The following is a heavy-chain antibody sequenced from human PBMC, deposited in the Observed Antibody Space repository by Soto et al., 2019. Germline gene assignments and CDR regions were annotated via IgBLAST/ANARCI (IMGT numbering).Heavy chain of an antibody. V-gene: IGHV4-4*02. J-gene: IGHJ4*02. CDR1: GASIASDHW. Sequence: QVQLQESGPGLMKPSETLSLTCAVSGASIASDHWWTWIRQPTGQGLEWIAEVRHTGSTEYSPSLRSRVTISVDKSKNQISLKVSSVTAADTAVYYCTRRPYRSTSGGIDYWGQGTLVTVSS. D-gene: IGHD2-15*01. CDR3: TRRPYRSTSGGIDY. CDR2: VRHTGST.